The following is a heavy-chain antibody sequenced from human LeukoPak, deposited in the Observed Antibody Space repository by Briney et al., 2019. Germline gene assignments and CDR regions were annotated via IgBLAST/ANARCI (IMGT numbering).Heavy chain of an antibody. V-gene: IGHV1-46*01. J-gene: IGHJ4*02. CDR3: ARVDTIFGVVDQIDY. Sequence: GASVKVSCKASGYTFTRYFIHWVRQAPGQGLEWMGIINNMGGSASYAQKLQGRVTMTTDTSTSTAYMELRSLRSDDTAVYYCARVDTIFGVVDQIDYWGQGTLVTVSS. CDR1: GYTFTRYF. CDR2: INNMGGSA. D-gene: IGHD3-3*01.